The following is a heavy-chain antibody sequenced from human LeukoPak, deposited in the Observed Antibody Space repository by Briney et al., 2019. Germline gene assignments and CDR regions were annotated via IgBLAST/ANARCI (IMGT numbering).Heavy chain of an antibody. Sequence: SETLSLTCTVSGGSISSYYWSWIRQPPGKGREWMGYIYYRGSTNYNPSLKSRVTISVDTSKNQFSLKLSSVTAADTAVYYCARARGRAAAGPFDYWGQGTLVTVSS. CDR1: GGSISSYY. J-gene: IGHJ4*02. CDR3: ARARGRAAAGPFDY. CDR2: IYYRGST. V-gene: IGHV4-59*01. D-gene: IGHD6-13*01.